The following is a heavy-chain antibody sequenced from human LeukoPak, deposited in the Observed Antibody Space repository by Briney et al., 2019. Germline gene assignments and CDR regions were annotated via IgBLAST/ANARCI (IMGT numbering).Heavy chain of an antibody. J-gene: IGHJ5*02. CDR2: INPNSGGT. CDR3: ARGIMEGPLEGGSGDNWFDP. D-gene: IGHD3-10*01. CDR1: GYTFTGYY. V-gene: IGHV1-2*02. Sequence: ASVKVSCKASGYTFTGYYMHWVRQAPGQGLEWMGWINPNSGGTNYAQKFQGRVTMTRDTSISTAYMELSRLRSDDTAVYYCARGIMEGPLEGGSGDNWFDPWGQGTLVTVSS.